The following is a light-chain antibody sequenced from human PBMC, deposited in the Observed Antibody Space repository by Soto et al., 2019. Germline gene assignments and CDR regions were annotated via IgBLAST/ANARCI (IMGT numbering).Light chain of an antibody. J-gene: IGKJ2*01. Sequence: EIVMTQSPATLSVSPVERSTLSCRASQSVSSNLAWYQQKPGQAPRLLIYGASTRATGIPASFSGSGSGKEFTLTISSLQSEDFAVSYCQQYNNWPQTFGQGTKLEIK. CDR2: GAS. CDR3: QQYNNWPQT. CDR1: QSVSSN. V-gene: IGKV3-15*01.